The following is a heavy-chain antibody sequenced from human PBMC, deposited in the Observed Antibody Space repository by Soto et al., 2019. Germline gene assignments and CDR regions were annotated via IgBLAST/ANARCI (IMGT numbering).Heavy chain of an antibody. CDR1: GGSVGSGNYF. Sequence: SETLSLTCTVSGGSVGSGNYFWSWIRQPPGKGLEWIGYIHSSGSTNYNPSLKSRVTISVDTSRNQFSLKLTSVTAAYTAVYYCAILTKPTAVTTAFRGGYGLDVWGQGTTVTVSS. V-gene: IGHV4-61*01. D-gene: IGHD4-17*01. CDR2: IHSSGST. J-gene: IGHJ6*02. CDR3: AILTKPTAVTTAFRGGYGLDV.